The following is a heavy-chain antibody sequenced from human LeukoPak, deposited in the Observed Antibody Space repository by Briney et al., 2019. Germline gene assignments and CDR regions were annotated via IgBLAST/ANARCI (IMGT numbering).Heavy chain of an antibody. CDR1: GFTFSSYS. Sequence: GGSLRLSCAASGFTFSSYSMNWVRQAPGKGLEWVSYISSSSSTIYYADSVKGRFTISRDNAKNSLYLQMNSLRAEDTAVYYCARDCCGGDFDYWGQGTLVTVSS. J-gene: IGHJ4*02. CDR3: ARDCCGGDFDY. V-gene: IGHV3-48*01. D-gene: IGHD2-21*01. CDR2: ISSSSSTI.